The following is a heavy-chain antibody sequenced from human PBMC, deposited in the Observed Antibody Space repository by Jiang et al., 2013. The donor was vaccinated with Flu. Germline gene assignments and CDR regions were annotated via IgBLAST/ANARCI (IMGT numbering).Heavy chain of an antibody. J-gene: IGHJ3*02. CDR1: GYTFTSYG. D-gene: IGHD4-17*01. CDR2: ISAYNGNT. V-gene: IGHV1-18*01. CDR3: AREGTDNYGDYPNDAFDI. Sequence: GAEVKKPGASVKVSCKASGYTFTSYGISWVRQAPGQGLEWMGWISAYNGNTNYAQKLQGRVTMTTDTSTSTAYMELRSLRSDDTAVYYCAREGTDNYGDYPNDAFDIWGQGTMVTVSS.